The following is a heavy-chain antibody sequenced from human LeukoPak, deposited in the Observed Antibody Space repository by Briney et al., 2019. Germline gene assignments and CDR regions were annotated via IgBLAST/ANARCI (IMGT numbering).Heavy chain of an antibody. CDR1: GGSFSGYY. CDR2: INHSGST. CDR3: ARGRNRITMVRGVIDY. V-gene: IGHV4-34*01. D-gene: IGHD3-10*01. J-gene: IGHJ4*02. Sequence: PSETLSLTCAVYGGSFSGYYWSWIRQPPGKGLEWIGEINHSGSTNYNPSLKSRVTISVDTSKNQFSLKLSSVTAADTAVYYCARGRNRITMVRGVIDYWGQGTLATVSS.